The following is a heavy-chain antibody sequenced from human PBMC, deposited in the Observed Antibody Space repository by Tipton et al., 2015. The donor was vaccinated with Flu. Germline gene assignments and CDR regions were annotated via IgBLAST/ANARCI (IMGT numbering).Heavy chain of an antibody. Sequence: TLSLTCTVSGGSISSSTHYWSWIRQPAGKGLEWIGRIYISGSTDYNPSLKSRVTMSVDTSKSQFSLKLNSVTAADTAVYYCARDLGPFNWFDSWGQGTLVTVSS. V-gene: IGHV4-61*02. CDR3: ARDLGPFNWFDS. J-gene: IGHJ5*01. CDR1: GGSISSSTHY. CDR2: IYISGST.